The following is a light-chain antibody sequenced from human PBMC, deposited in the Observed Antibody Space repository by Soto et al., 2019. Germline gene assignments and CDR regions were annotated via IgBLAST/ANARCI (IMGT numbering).Light chain of an antibody. CDR3: QQRSNWPRT. CDR2: DTS. V-gene: IGKV3-11*01. Sequence: EIALTQSPATLSLSPGERATLSCRASQSISTFLAWFQQKPGQAPRLLIYDTSNRATGIPARFSGSGSGTDFTLTISSLEPEDFAIYYCQQRSNWPRTFGQGTRVEI. J-gene: IGKJ1*01. CDR1: QSISTF.